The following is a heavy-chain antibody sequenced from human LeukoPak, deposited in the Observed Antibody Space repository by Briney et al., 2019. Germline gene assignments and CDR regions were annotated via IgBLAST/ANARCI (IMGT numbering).Heavy chain of an antibody. Sequence: ASVTVSCKASGYTFTTYDITWVRQATGQGLEWMGWMNPNSGDTAYAQKFQGRVAMTRDTSITTAYMELSSLRSEDTAVYYCARGLGDYYDTSDYYYAVPAHWGQGTLVTVSS. CDR2: MNPNSGDT. J-gene: IGHJ4*02. D-gene: IGHD3-22*01. CDR1: GYTFTTYD. V-gene: IGHV1-8*01. CDR3: ARGLGDYYDTSDYYYAVPAH.